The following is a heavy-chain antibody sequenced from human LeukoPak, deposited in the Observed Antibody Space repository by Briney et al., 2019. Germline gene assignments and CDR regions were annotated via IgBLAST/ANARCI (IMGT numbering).Heavy chain of an antibody. CDR3: ARAGSGWYYFDY. V-gene: IGHV3-13*01. Sequence: GGSLRLSCAASGFTFSSYDMHWVRQATGNGLEWVSAIGTAGDTYYPGSVKGRFTISRENAENSLYLQMNSLRAGDTAMYYCARAGSGWYYFDYWGQGTLVTVSS. CDR1: GFTFSSYD. D-gene: IGHD6-19*01. J-gene: IGHJ4*02. CDR2: IGTAGDT.